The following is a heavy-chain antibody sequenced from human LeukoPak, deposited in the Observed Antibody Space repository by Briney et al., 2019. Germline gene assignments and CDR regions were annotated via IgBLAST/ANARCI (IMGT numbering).Heavy chain of an antibody. CDR2: ISYNGDT. V-gene: IGHV4-38-2*02. D-gene: IGHD1-1*01. CDR1: GYSISSGYY. J-gene: IGHJ4*02. CDR3: ARDYTYQLV. Sequence: SQTLSLTCTVSGYSISSGYYWGWIRQPPGKGLEWIRSISYNGDTHYNASLKGRVTLSVDTSTSEFSLQLNSVTAADTAIYYCARDYTYQLVWGQGTLVTVSP.